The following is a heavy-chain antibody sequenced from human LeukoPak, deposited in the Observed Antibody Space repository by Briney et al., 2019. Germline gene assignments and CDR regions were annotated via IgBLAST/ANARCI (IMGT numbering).Heavy chain of an antibody. CDR2: INTNTGNP. CDR3: AREGIYYDYGSLRLGWFDP. Sequence: ASVKVSCKASGYTFTSYAMNWVRQAPGQGLEWMGWINTNTGNPTYAQGFTGRFVFSLDTSVSTAYLQISSLKAEDTAVYYCAREGIYYDYGSLRLGWFDPWGQGTLVTVSS. J-gene: IGHJ5*02. V-gene: IGHV7-4-1*02. D-gene: IGHD3-16*01. CDR1: GYTFTSYA.